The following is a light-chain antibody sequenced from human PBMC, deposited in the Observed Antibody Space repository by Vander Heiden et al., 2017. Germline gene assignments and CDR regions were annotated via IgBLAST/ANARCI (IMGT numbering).Light chain of an antibody. CDR1: SSDVGGYNY. Sequence: QSALTQPRSVSGSPGQSVTISCTGTSSDVGGYNYVSWYQQHPGKAPKLMIYDVTKRPPGVPDRFSGSKSGNTASLTISGLQAEDEADYYCCSYAGSHTSLYVFGTGTKVTVL. CDR2: DVT. J-gene: IGLJ1*01. CDR3: CSYAGSHTSLYV. V-gene: IGLV2-11*01.